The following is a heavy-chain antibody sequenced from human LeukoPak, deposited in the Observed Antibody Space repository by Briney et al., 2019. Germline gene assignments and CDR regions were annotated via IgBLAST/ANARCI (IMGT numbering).Heavy chain of an antibody. J-gene: IGHJ3*01. Sequence: PPETLSLTCSVSGASFTSHYWGWIRQPPGKGPEWIGHLYYSGSTTYNPSLESRVTMSVDTSRKQISLKLNSVAAADTAVYYCARGRGSPYYVEAFDVWGQGTVVTVSS. CDR1: GASFTSHY. V-gene: IGHV4-59*11. CDR3: ARGRGSPYYVEAFDV. CDR2: LYYSGST. D-gene: IGHD3-22*01.